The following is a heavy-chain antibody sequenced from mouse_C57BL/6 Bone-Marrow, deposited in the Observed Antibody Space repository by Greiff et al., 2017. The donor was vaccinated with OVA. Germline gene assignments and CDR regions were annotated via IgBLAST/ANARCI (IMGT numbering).Heavy chain of an antibody. D-gene: IGHD1-1*01. Sequence: QVQLKESGPGLVAPSQSLSITCTVSGFSLTSYAISWVRQPPGKGLEGRGVIGTGGGTNYNSALKSRLSISKDNSKSQVFLKMNSLQTDDTARYYCARMDSGSSYHYFDYWGQGTTLTVSS. CDR2: IGTGGGT. V-gene: IGHV2-9-1*01. CDR3: ARMDSGSSYHYFDY. J-gene: IGHJ2*01. CDR1: GFSLTSYA.